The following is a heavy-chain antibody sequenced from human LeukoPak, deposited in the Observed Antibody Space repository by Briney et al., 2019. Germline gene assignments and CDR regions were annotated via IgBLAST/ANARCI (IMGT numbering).Heavy chain of an antibody. J-gene: IGHJ4*02. CDR2: IYYSGST. V-gene: IGHV4-39*01. Sequence: SETLSLTCTVSGDSISSSSYYWGWIRQPPGKGLEWIESIYYSGSTYHNPSLKSRVTISVDTSKNQFSLKLSSVTAADTAVYYCARSPRTVAEHFDYWGQGTLVTVSS. D-gene: IGHD6-19*01. CDR3: ARSPRTVAEHFDY. CDR1: GDSISSSSYY.